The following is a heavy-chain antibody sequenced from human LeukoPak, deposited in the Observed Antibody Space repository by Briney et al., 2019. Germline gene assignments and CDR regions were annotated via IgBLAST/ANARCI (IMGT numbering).Heavy chain of an antibody. CDR3: ARGPYSYDSSGAFDI. D-gene: IGHD3-22*01. CDR1: GGSISNYY. CDR2: IYYSGST. J-gene: IGHJ3*02. V-gene: IGHV4-59*08. Sequence: SETLSLTCTVSGGSISNYYWSWIRQPPGKGLEWIGYIYYSGSTNYNPSLKSRVTMSVDTSNNQFSLKLSSVTAADTAVYFCARGPYSYDSSGAFDIWGQGTMVTVSS.